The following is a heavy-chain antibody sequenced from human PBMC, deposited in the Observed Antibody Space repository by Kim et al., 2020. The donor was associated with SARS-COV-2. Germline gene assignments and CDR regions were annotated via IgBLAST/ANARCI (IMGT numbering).Heavy chain of an antibody. CDR1: GGSISSSNW. Sequence: SETLSLTCAVSGGSISSSNWWSWVRQPPGKGLEWIGEIYHSGSTNYNPSLKSRVTISVDKSKNQFSLKLSSVTAADTAVYYCARGILEQWLAGGGYWFDPWGQGTLVTVSS. D-gene: IGHD6-19*01. V-gene: IGHV4-4*02. CDR3: ARGILEQWLAGGGYWFDP. J-gene: IGHJ5*02. CDR2: IYHSGST.